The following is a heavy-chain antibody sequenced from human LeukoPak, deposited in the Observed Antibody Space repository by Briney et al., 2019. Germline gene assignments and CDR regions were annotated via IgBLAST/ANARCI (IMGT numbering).Heavy chain of an antibody. CDR1: GYTFTDYS. V-gene: IGHV1-2*02. CDR3: ARDPLLWFGELCFDY. D-gene: IGHD3-10*01. CDR2: INPNSGGT. J-gene: IGHJ4*02. Sequence: ASVKVSCKASGYTFTDYSMHWVRQAPGQGLEWMGWINPNSGGTNYAQKFQGRVTMTRDTSISTAYMELSRLRSDDTAVYYCARDPLLWFGELCFDYWGQGTLVTVSS.